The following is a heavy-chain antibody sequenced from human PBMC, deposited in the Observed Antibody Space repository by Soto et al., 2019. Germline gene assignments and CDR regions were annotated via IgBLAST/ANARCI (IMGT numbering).Heavy chain of an antibody. V-gene: IGHV1-18*01. J-gene: IGHJ5*02. CDR2: INVYNGNT. CDR3: ARGVGSGSYYNQYNWFDP. D-gene: IGHD3-10*01. CDR1: GYTFTNYG. Sequence: GASVKVSCTASGYTFTNYGSIWVRQAPGQGLEWMGWINVYNGNTKYAQKVQGRVTMTTDTSTSTAYMELRSLRSDDTAVYYCARGVGSGSYYNQYNWFDPWGQGTLVTVSS.